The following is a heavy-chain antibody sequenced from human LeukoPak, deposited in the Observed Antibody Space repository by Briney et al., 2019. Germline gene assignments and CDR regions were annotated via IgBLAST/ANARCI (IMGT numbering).Heavy chain of an antibody. CDR1: GFTVSSNY. J-gene: IGHJ4*02. V-gene: IGHV3-53*01. Sequence: GGSLRLSCAASGFTVSSNYMSWGRQAPGKGLEWVSVIYSGGSTYYADSVKGRFTISRDNSKNTLYLQMNSLRAEDTAVYYCARARGYCSSTSCHLHFDYWGQGTLVTVSS. CDR3: ARARGYCSSTSCHLHFDY. CDR2: IYSGGST. D-gene: IGHD2-2*01.